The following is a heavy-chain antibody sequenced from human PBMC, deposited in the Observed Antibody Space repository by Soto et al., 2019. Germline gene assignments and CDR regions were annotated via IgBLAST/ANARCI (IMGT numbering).Heavy chain of an antibody. CDR2: IYYSGST. Sequence: SETLSLTCTVSGGSISSSSYYWGWIRQPPGKGLEWIGSIYYSGSTYYNTSLKSRVTISVDTSKNQFSLKLSSVTAADTAVYYCSGISGIRGDYGDYRYYYGMDVWGQGTTVTVSS. CDR1: GGSISSSSYY. V-gene: IGHV4-39*01. D-gene: IGHD4-17*01. CDR3: SGISGIRGDYGDYRYYYGMDV. J-gene: IGHJ6*02.